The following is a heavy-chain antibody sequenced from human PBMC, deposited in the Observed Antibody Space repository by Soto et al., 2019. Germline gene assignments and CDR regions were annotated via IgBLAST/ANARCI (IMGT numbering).Heavy chain of an antibody. CDR1: GGSISSGDYY. J-gene: IGHJ6*02. CDR3: ARGDFWSGYSYYYYGMDV. Sequence: QVQLQESAPGLVKPSQTLSLTCTVSGGSISSGDYYWSWIRQPPGKGLEWIGYIYYSGSTYYNPTLKSRVTISVDPSKNQFSLKLSSVTAADTAVYYCARGDFWSGYSYYYYGMDVWGQGTTVTVSS. V-gene: IGHV4-30-4*01. CDR2: IYYSGST. D-gene: IGHD3-3*01.